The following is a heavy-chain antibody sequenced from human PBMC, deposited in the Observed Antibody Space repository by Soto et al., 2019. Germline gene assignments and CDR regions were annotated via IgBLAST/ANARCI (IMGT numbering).Heavy chain of an antibody. V-gene: IGHV4-31*03. CDR1: GDSVSSGGYD. CDR2: IYYSGST. CDR3: ARGRGDYFPQYFDY. D-gene: IGHD4-17*01. Sequence: SETLSITCTVSGDSVSSGGYDWSWIRQHPGKGLEWIGYIYYSGSTYYNPSLKSRVTISVDTSKNQFSLKLSSVTAADTAVYYCARGRGDYFPQYFDYWGQGTLVTVSS. J-gene: IGHJ4*02.